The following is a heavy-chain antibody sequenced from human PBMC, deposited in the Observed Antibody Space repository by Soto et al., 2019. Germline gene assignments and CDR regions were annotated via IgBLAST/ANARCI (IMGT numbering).Heavy chain of an antibody. CDR3: ARDETFGGTSRSTFAC. Sequence: QVQVVESGGGVVQPGTSLRLSCAASGFTFNNYGMHWVRQAPGKGLEWVAVIWYDASHKYYADSVKGRFTISRDNSKNTLYLLTSSLRGEDRAVYYCARDETFGGTSRSTFACWIQGTLVNVSS. V-gene: IGHV3-33*01. J-gene: IGHJ4*02. CDR2: IWYDASHK. D-gene: IGHD3-16*01. CDR1: GFTFNNYG.